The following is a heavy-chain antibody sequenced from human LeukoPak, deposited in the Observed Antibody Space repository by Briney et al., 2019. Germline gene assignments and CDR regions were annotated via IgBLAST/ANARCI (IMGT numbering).Heavy chain of an antibody. V-gene: IGHV3-33*08. CDR2: IWNDGSNM. CDR1: GLSVSSNY. D-gene: IGHD4-17*01. Sequence: GGSLRLSCVASGLSVSSNYMSWVRQAPGKGLEWVAVIWNDGSNMDYADSVKGRFTISRDNSKNTLYLQMTSLRAEDTAVYYCAREQGTMTSGMAYWGQGTLVTVSS. J-gene: IGHJ4*02. CDR3: AREQGTMTSGMAY.